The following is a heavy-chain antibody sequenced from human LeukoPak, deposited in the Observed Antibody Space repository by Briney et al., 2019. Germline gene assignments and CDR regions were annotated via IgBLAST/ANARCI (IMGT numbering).Heavy chain of an antibody. CDR2: FDPEDGET. Sequence: ASVKVSCKVSGYTLTELSMHWVRQAPGKGLEWMGGFDPEDGETIYAQKFQGRVTMTEDTSTDTAYMELSSLRSEDTAVYYCATDSGYSYGPPSSFDYWGQGTLVTVSS. D-gene: IGHD5-18*01. J-gene: IGHJ4*02. CDR1: GYTLTELS. CDR3: ATDSGYSYGPPSSFDY. V-gene: IGHV1-24*01.